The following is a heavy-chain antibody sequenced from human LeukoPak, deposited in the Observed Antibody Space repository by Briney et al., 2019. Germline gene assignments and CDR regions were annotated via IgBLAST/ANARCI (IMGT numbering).Heavy chain of an antibody. CDR1: GGSISSGDYY. CDR2: TYHTGST. D-gene: IGHD3-3*01. CDR3: ARNSDFSFDY. J-gene: IGHJ4*02. V-gene: IGHV4-30-4*01. Sequence: SQTLSLTCTVSGGSISSGDYYWSWLRQPPGKGLEWIGYTYHTGSTYYNSSLESRVTISLDTSKNQFSLKLSSLTAADTAVYYCARNSDFSFDYWGQGTLVTVSS.